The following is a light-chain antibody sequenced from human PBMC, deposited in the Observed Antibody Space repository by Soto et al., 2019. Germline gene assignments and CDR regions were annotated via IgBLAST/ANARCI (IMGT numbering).Light chain of an antibody. CDR3: LSYADTAYV. CDR1: SSDVGGYNY. J-gene: IGLJ1*01. CDR2: EVS. Sequence: QSVLTQPPSASGSPGQSVTISCTGTSSDVGGYNYVSWYQQHPGKAPKVIIYEVSKRPSGVPDRFSGSKSGSTASLTVSGLQAEDEADYYCLSYADTAYVFGTGTKVTVL. V-gene: IGLV2-8*01.